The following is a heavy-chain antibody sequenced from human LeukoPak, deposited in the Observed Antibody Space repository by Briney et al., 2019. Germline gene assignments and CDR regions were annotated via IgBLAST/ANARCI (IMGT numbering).Heavy chain of an antibody. J-gene: IGHJ4*02. V-gene: IGHV3-23*01. Sequence: SGGSLRLSCVASGFAFSNYAMNWVRQAPGKGLEWVSGIDNSGETTYYADSVKGRFTISGDNSEETLYLQMSSLRAEDTAIYFCARGHYYHSSTFPHIFDYWGQGTQVTVSS. D-gene: IGHD3-22*01. CDR2: IDNSGETT. CDR1: GFAFSNYA. CDR3: ARGHYYHSSTFPHIFDY.